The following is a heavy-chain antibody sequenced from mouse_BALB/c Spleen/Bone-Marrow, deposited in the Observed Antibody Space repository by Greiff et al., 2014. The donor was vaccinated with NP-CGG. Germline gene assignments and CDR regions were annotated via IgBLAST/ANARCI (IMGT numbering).Heavy chain of an antibody. V-gene: IGHV1S130*01. J-gene: IGHJ1*01. CDR3: ARSYRFWYFDV. CDR1: GYTFTSSW. D-gene: IGHD2-14*01. CDR2: IHPNSGNT. Sequence: VQLVESGSVLVRPGASVKLSCKASGYTFTSSWMHWAKQRPGQGLEWIGDIHPNSGNTNYNEKFRGKATLTVDTSSNTAYVDPSSLTSEDSAVYYCARSYRFWYFDVWGPGTTVPVSP.